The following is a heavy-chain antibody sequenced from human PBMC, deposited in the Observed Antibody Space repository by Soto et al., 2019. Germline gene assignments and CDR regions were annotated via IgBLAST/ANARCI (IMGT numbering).Heavy chain of an antibody. CDR1: GYTLTELS. Sequence: ASVKVSCKVSGYTLTELSMHWVRQAPGKGPEWMGGFDPEDGETIYAQKFQGRVTMTDDTSTDPAYMELSSLRSDDTDVYYCANCRSYQDRSGYNWFDPWGQGTPVTVSS. CDR2: FDPEDGET. V-gene: IGHV1-24*01. CDR3: ANCRSYQDRSGYNWFDP. D-gene: IGHD1-26*01. J-gene: IGHJ5*02.